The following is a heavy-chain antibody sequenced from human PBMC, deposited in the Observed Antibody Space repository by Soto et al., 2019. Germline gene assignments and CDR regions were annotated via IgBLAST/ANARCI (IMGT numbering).Heavy chain of an antibody. CDR3: ARYRDSSSGQREMDV. CDR2: INAGNGNT. Sequence: ASVKVSCKASGYTFTSYAMHWVRQAPGQRLEWMGWINAGNGNTKYSQKFQGRVTITRDTSASTAYMELSSLRSEDRAVYYCARYRDSSSGQREMDVWGKGNTVTVXX. J-gene: IGHJ6*04. CDR1: GYTFTSYA. V-gene: IGHV1-3*01. D-gene: IGHD6-6*01.